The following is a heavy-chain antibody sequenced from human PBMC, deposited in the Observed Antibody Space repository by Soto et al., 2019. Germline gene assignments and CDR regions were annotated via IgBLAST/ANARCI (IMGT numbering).Heavy chain of an antibody. V-gene: IGHV4-39*01. J-gene: IGHJ5*02. CDR3: ARQGFGELLYANWFDP. D-gene: IGHD3-10*01. CDR2: IYYSGST. CDR1: GGSISSSSYT. Sequence: QLQLQESGPGLVKPSETRSLTCTVSGGSISSSSYTWGGIRQPPGKGLEWIGSIYYSGSTYYNPSLKSRVTISVDTSKNQFSLKLSSVTAADTAVYYCARQGFGELLYANWFDPWGQGTLVTVSS.